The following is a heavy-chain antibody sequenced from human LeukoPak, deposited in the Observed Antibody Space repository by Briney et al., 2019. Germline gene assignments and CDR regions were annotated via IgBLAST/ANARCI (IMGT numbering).Heavy chain of an antibody. V-gene: IGHV6-1*01. J-gene: IGHJ4*02. CDR2: TYYRSKWYN. CDR3: ARLNGNFQNFYDY. Sequence: SQTLSLTCAISGDSVSSNSAAWNWIRQSPSRGLEWLGRTYYRSKWYNDYAVSVKSRITINPDTSKNQFSLKLTSVTAADTALYYCARLNGNFQNFYDYWGQGTLVTVSS. CDR1: GDSVSSNSAA. D-gene: IGHD1-7*01.